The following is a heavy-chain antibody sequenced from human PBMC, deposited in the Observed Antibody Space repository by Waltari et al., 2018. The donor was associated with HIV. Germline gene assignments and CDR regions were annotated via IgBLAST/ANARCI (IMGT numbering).Heavy chain of an antibody. CDR1: QLVFEAVS. CDR3: TTGGYPTEAFDV. J-gene: IGHJ3*01. CDR2: IKSKRDGGAT. D-gene: IGHD5-12*01. Sequence: EVPVVESGGGLVKPGGSLRVSCASSQLVFEAVSWTWVRQAPGKGLEWVGRIKSKRDGGATDFAASVKGRFVISRDDSQNTLYLQMSGLRTEDTAMYYCTTGGYPTEAFDVWGQGTMVTVSP. V-gene: IGHV3-15*01.